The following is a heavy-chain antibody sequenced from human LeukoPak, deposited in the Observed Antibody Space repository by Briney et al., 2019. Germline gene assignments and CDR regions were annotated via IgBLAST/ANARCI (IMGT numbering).Heavy chain of an antibody. J-gene: IGHJ4*02. Sequence: GGSLRLSCAASGFTFSSYAMHWVRQAPGKGLEWVAVISYDGSNKYYADSVKGRFTISRDNSKNTLYLQMNSLRAEDTAAYYCARDRGDILTGYPEYYFDYWGQGTLVTVSS. D-gene: IGHD3-9*01. CDR1: GFTFSSYA. V-gene: IGHV3-30*04. CDR2: ISYDGSNK. CDR3: ARDRGDILTGYPEYYFDY.